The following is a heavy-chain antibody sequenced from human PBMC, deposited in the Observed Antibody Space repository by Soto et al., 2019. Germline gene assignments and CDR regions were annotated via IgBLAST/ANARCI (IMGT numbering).Heavy chain of an antibody. CDR3: ARDPVDTAMVKSYYGMDV. V-gene: IGHV1-69*06. D-gene: IGHD5-18*01. Sequence: SVKVSCKASGGTFSSYAISWVRQAPGQGLEWMGGIIPIFGTANYAQKFQGRVTITADKSTSTAYMELSSLRSEDTAVYYCARDPVDTAMVKSYYGMDVWGRGTTVTVSS. CDR2: IIPIFGTA. J-gene: IGHJ6*02. CDR1: GGTFSSYA.